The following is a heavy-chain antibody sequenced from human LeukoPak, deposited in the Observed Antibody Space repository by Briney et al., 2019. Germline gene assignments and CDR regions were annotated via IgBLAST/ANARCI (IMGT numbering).Heavy chain of an antibody. V-gene: IGHV3-23*01. CDR3: AKKTN. CDR2: ISGSGGST. J-gene: IGHJ4*02. CDR1: GFTVISNY. Sequence: GGSLRLSCAASGFTVISNYMSWVRQAPGKGLEWVSDISGSGGSTYYADSVKGRFTISRDNSKSTLFLQMNSLRAEDTAVYYCAKKTNWGQGILVTVSS. D-gene: IGHD2-8*01.